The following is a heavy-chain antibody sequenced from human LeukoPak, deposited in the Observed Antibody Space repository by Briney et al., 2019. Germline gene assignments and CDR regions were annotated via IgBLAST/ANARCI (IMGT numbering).Heavy chain of an antibody. CDR2: LSGTSDST. CDR3: AKVATWTHFDY. J-gene: IGHJ4*02. V-gene: IGHV3-23*01. CDR1: GFTFSNYG. D-gene: IGHD3/OR15-3a*01. Sequence: GGSLRLACAASGFTFSNYGMSWVRQAPGKGLELVLALSGTSDSTYYADSVKGRFSISRDNSKNTLYLQISSLRVEGTAVYYCAKVATWTHFDYWGQGILVTVSS.